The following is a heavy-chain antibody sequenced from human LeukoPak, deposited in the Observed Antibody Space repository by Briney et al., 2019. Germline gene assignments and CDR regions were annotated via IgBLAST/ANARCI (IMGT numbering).Heavy chain of an antibody. Sequence: GGSLRLSCAASGFTFSIYAMHWVRQAPGKGLEWVAVISYDGSNKYYADSVKGRFTISRDNSKNTLYLQMNSLRAEDTAVYYCAREGRRFERDYYYYMDVWGKGTTVTVSS. CDR3: AREGRRFERDYYYYMDV. V-gene: IGHV3-30*04. D-gene: IGHD3-3*01. CDR2: ISYDGSNK. J-gene: IGHJ6*03. CDR1: GFTFSIYA.